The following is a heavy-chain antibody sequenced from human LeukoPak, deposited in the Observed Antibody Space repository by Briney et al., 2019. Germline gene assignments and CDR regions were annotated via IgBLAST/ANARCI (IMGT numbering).Heavy chain of an antibody. J-gene: IGHJ5*02. CDR3: AEDRWTTMVRGNWFDP. CDR2: IRYDGSNK. CDR1: GFTFSSYG. D-gene: IGHD3-10*01. V-gene: IGHV3-30*02. Sequence: GGSLRLSCAASGFTFSSYGMHWVRQAPGKGLEWVAFIRYDGSNKYYADSVKGRFTISRDNSKNTLYLQMNSLRAEDTAVYYCAEDRWTTMVRGNWFDPWGQGTLVTVSS.